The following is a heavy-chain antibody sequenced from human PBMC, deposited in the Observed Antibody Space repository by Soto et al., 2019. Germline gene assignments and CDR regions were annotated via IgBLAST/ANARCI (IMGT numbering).Heavy chain of an antibody. CDR2: ISSSSSYI. CDR3: ARDFGLREYYDSSGYPAHNWFDP. CDR1: GFTFSSYS. Sequence: XGSLRLSCAASGFTFSSYSMNWVRQAPGKGLEWVSSISSSSSYIYYADSVKGRFTISRDNAKNSLYLQMNSLRAEDTAVYYCARDFGLREYYDSSGYPAHNWFDPWGQGTLVTVSS. D-gene: IGHD3-22*01. V-gene: IGHV3-21*01. J-gene: IGHJ5*02.